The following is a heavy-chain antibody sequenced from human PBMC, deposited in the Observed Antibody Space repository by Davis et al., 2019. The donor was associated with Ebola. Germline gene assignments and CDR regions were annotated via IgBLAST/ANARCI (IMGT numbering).Heavy chain of an antibody. Sequence: SVKVSCKASGDTFSTYAITWVRQAPGQGLEWMGGIIPIVRKDYYAVKFQGRVTITADESTSTAYMELTSLRSDDTAVYYCARTAQWELSPYFDQWGQGTLVTVSS. CDR1: GDTFSTYA. V-gene: IGHV1-69*13. CDR2: IIPIVRKD. D-gene: IGHD1-26*01. CDR3: ARTAQWELSPYFDQ. J-gene: IGHJ4*02.